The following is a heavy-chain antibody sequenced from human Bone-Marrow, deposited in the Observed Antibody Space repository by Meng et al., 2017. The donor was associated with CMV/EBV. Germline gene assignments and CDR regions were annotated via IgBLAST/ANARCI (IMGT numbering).Heavy chain of an antibody. CDR1: GYSFTSYW. CDR2: IYPGDSDT. J-gene: IGHJ6*01. D-gene: IGHD5-12*01. CDR3: ARHGSYYYYGMDV. Sequence: GGSLRLSCKGSGYSFTSYWIGWVRQMPGKGLEWMGIIYPGDSDTRYSPSFQGQVTISADKSISTAYLQWSSLKASDTAMYYCARHGSYYYYGMDVWGQGPTVTGYS. V-gene: IGHV5-51*01.